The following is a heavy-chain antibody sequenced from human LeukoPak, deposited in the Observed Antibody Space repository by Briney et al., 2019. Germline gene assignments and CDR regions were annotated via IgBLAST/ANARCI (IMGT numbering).Heavy chain of an antibody. CDR3: VRHDLSLLGSSWYNGWFDP. CDR2: VYYSGSS. CDR1: GGSISSSPYY. D-gene: IGHD6-13*01. J-gene: IGHJ5*02. Sequence: SETLSLTCTVSGGSISSSPYYWVWIRQPPGKGLEWIGSVYYSGSSYCNPSLKSRVTISLDTSKNQFSLKLNSVTAADTAVYYCVRHDLSLLGSSWYNGWFDPWGQGTLVTVSS. V-gene: IGHV4-39*01.